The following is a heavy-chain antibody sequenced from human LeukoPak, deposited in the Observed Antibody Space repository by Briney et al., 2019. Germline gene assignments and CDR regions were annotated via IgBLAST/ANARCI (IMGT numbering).Heavy chain of an antibody. J-gene: IGHJ3*02. CDR3: ARGANYGDYGLDAFDI. CDR1: GGSISSYY. Sequence: RPSETLSLTCTVSGGSISSYYWSWIRQPPGKGLEWIGCIYYSGSTTYNPSLKSRVTISIDTSKNQFSLKLTSVTAADTALYYCARGANYGDYGLDAFDIWGQGTMVTVSS. V-gene: IGHV4-59*01. D-gene: IGHD4-17*01. CDR2: IYYSGST.